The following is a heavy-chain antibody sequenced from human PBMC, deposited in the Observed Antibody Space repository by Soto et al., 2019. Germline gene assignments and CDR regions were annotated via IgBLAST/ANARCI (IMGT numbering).Heavy chain of an antibody. CDR3: ARDIPYYYDSSGYYLLYFDY. CDR1: GYTFTSYG. D-gene: IGHD3-22*01. V-gene: IGHV1-18*04. Sequence: QVQLVQSGAEVKKLGASVKVSCKASGYTFTSYGISWVRQAPGQGREWMGWISAYNGNTNYAQKLQRRVTMTTDTYTSTAYMELRSLRSDDTTVYYCARDIPYYYDSSGYYLLYFDYWGQGTLVTVSS. CDR2: ISAYNGNT. J-gene: IGHJ4*02.